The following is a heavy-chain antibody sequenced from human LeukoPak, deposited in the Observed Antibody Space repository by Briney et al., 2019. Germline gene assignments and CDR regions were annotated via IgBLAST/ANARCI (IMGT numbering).Heavy chain of an antibody. CDR3: ARPASFDCSSTSCYTRHDAFDI. Sequence: GESLKISCKGSGYIFTYYWNGWVRQMPGKGLEWMGIIYTGDSDTRYSPSFQGQVTISADKSISTAYLQWSSLKASDTATYYCARPASFDCSSTSCYTRHDAFDIWGQGTMVTVSS. V-gene: IGHV5-51*01. CDR2: IYTGDSDT. J-gene: IGHJ3*02. D-gene: IGHD2-2*02. CDR1: GYIFTYYW.